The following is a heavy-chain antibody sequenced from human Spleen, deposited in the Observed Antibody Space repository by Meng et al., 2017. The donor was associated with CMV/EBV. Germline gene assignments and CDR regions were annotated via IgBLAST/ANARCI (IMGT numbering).Heavy chain of an antibody. CDR1: GYSFTDYY. CDR3: ARGPSIEYSYWCPFDY. V-gene: IGHV1-46*01. Sequence: SGYSFTDYYIHWVRQAPGQGLEWVGVINPSGGRTDFAQTLQKRVTMTRDTSTSTVYMEVTSLRFDDTALYYCARGPSIEYSYWCPFDYWGQGSLVTVSS. D-gene: IGHD2-8*02. J-gene: IGHJ4*01. CDR2: INPSGGRT.